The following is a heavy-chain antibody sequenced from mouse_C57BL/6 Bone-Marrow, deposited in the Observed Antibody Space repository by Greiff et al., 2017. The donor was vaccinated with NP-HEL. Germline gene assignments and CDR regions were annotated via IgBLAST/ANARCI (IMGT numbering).Heavy chain of an antibody. CDR2: IYPGNSDT. CDR3: TSYYGNYWFAY. V-gene: IGHV1-5*01. J-gene: IGHJ3*01. Sequence: VQLQQSGTVLARPGASVKMSCKTSGYTFTSYWMHWVKQRPGQGLEWIGAIYPGNSDTSSNQKFKGKAKLTAVTSASTAYMELSSLTNEDSAVDYCTSYYGNYWFAYWGQGTLVTVSA. CDR1: GYTFTSYW. D-gene: IGHD2-1*01.